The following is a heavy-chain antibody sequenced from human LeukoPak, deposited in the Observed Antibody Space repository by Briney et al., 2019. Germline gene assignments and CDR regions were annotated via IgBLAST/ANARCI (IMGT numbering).Heavy chain of an antibody. J-gene: IGHJ5*02. V-gene: IGHV3-20*01. CDR3: VREDASCSSSNCYFWFDP. D-gene: IGHD2-15*01. CDR2: LTWNGGKT. Sequence: PGGSLRLSCAASGFIFDDYGMSWVRQAPGKGLEWVAGLTWNGGKTGYADSVKGRSTVSRDNAKNSLYLHMNSLRNEDTALYHCVREDASCSSSNCYFWFDPWGQGTLVTVSS. CDR1: GFIFDDYG.